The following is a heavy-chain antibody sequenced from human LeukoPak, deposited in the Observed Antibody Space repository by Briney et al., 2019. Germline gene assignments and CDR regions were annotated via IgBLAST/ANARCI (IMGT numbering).Heavy chain of an antibody. CDR1: GGSFSGYY. Sequence: SSGTLSLTCAVYGGSFSGYYWSWIRQPPGKGLEWIGEINHSGSTNYNPSLKSRVTISVDTSKNQFSLKLSSVTAEDTAVYYCARDKTSTAEFDYWGQGTLVTVSS. J-gene: IGHJ4*02. V-gene: IGHV4-34*01. D-gene: IGHD2-2*01. CDR3: ARDKTSTAEFDY. CDR2: INHSGST.